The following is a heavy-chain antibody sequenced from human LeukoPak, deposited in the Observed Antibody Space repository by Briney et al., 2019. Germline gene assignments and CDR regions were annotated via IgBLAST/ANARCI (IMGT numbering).Heavy chain of an antibody. CDR2: IYYSGST. D-gene: IGHD5-24*01. V-gene: IGHV4-39*07. CDR3: ARDNSVRDEAWWFNP. J-gene: IGHJ5*02. CDR1: GGSISSSSYY. Sequence: PSETLSLTCTVSGGSISSSSYYWGWIRQPPGKGLEWIGSIYYSGSTCYNPSLKSRVTISVDTSKNQFSLKLSSVTAADTAVYYCARDNSVRDEAWWFNPWGQGTLVTVSS.